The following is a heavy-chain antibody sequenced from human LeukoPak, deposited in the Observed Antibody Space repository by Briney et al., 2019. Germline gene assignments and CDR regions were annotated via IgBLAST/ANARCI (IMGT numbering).Heavy chain of an antibody. CDR3: AKDTVKVTTIRRVPHYMDV. D-gene: IGHD5-12*01. J-gene: IGHJ6*03. CDR2: IRYDGSNK. V-gene: IGHV3-30*02. Sequence: GGSLRLSCAASGFTFSSASMNWVRQAPGKGLEWVTFIRYDGSNKYYAESVKGRFIISRDNSKNTLYLQMNSLRAEDTAVYYCAKDTVKVTTIRRVPHYMDVWGKGTTVTISS. CDR1: GFTFSSAS.